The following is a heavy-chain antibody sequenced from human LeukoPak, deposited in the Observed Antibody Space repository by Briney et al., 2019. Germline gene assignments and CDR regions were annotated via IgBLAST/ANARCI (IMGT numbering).Heavy chain of an antibody. Sequence: GGSLRLSCAASGFTFSNARMNWVRQAPGKGLEWVGRIKTKTHDGATDYSAPVKARFTISRDDSKTTLYLQMNGLKTEDTAIYYCTTYVGATAYWGRGTLVTVSS. CDR2: IKTKTHDGAT. CDR3: TTYVGATAY. V-gene: IGHV3-15*01. D-gene: IGHD1-26*01. CDR1: GFTFSNAR. J-gene: IGHJ4*02.